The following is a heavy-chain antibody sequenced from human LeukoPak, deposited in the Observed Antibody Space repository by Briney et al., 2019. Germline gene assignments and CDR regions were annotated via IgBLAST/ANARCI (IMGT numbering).Heavy chain of an antibody. V-gene: IGHV1-69*04. CDR2: ITPILGIA. J-gene: IGHJ6*02. D-gene: IGHD6-6*01. Sequence: AASVKVSCKASGGTFSNYAISWVRQAPGQGLEWMGRITPILGIANYAQKFQGRVTITADKSTSTAYMELSSLRSEDTAVYYRGREYSTSPGDHYYYGVDVWGQGTTVTVSS. CDR1: GGTFSNYA. CDR3: GREYSTSPGDHYYYGVDV.